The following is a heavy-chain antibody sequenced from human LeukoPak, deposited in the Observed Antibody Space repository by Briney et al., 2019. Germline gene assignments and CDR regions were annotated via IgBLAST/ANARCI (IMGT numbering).Heavy chain of an antibody. J-gene: IGHJ4*02. Sequence: PGGSLRLSCAASGFTFSSYWMSWVRQAPGKGPEWVANIKQDGSEKYYVDSVKGRFTISRDNAKNSLYLQMNSLRAEDTAVYYCARAYYYGSGSYYSWGQGTLVTGSS. CDR3: ARAYYYGSGSYYS. D-gene: IGHD3-10*01. CDR1: GFTFSSYW. CDR2: IKQDGSEK. V-gene: IGHV3-7*01.